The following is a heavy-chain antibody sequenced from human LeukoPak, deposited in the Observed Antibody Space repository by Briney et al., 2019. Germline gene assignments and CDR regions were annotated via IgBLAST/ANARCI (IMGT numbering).Heavy chain of an antibody. V-gene: IGHV1-2*02. J-gene: IGHJ4*02. Sequence: ASVKVSCKASGYTFTGYYMHWVRQAPGQGLEWVGWINPNSGGTNYAQKFQGRVTMTRDTSISTAYMELSRLRSDDTAVYYCARDLAGRRYCSSTSCYTPDYWGQGTLVTVSS. CDR1: GYTFTGYY. D-gene: IGHD2-2*02. CDR2: INPNSGGT. CDR3: ARDLAGRRYCSSTSCYTPDY.